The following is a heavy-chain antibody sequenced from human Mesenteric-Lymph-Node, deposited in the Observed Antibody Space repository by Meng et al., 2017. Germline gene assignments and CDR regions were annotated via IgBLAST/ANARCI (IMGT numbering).Heavy chain of an antibody. J-gene: IGHJ3*02. V-gene: IGHV3-30*04. CDR3: ARVRPAITMIVVVIPGEVAFDI. Sequence: GESLKISCAASGFTFGSYAMHWVRQAPGKGLEWVAVISYDGSNKYYADSVKGRFTISRDNSKNTLYLQMNSLRAEDTAVYYCARVRPAITMIVVVIPGEVAFDIWGQGTMVTVSS. CDR2: ISYDGSNK. CDR1: GFTFGSYA. D-gene: IGHD3-22*01.